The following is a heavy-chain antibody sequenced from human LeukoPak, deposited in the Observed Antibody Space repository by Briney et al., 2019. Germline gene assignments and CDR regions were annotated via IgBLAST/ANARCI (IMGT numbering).Heavy chain of an antibody. J-gene: IGHJ2*01. D-gene: IGHD3-16*01. CDR2: IIPIFGTA. V-gene: IGHV1-69*13. Sequence: ASVKVSCKASGGTFSSYAISWVRQAPGQGREWMGGIIPIFGTANCAQKFQGRVTITADESTSTAYMELGSLRSGDTAVYYCAGGEDNWYFDLWGHGTLVTVSS. CDR1: GGTFSSYA. CDR3: AGGEDNWYFDL.